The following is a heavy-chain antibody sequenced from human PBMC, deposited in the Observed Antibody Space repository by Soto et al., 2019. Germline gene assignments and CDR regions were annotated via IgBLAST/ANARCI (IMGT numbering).Heavy chain of an antibody. CDR3: ARLIVGATTNAFDI. D-gene: IGHD1-26*01. CDR2: IIPILGIA. J-gene: IGHJ3*02. CDR1: GGTFSSYT. V-gene: IGHV1-69*02. Sequence: SVKVSCKASGGTFSSYTISWVRQAPGQGLGWMGRIIPILGIANYAQKFQGRVTITADKSTSTAYMELSSLRSEDTAVYYCARLIVGATTNAFDIWGQGTMVTVS.